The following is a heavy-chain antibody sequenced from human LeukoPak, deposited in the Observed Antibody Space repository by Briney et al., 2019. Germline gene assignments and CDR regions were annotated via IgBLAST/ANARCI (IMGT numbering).Heavy chain of an antibody. CDR3: AKELYTMVRRYYFDY. CDR1: GFTFSSYS. Sequence: GGSLRLSCAASGFTFSSYSMNWVRQAPGKGLEWVSSISSSSSYIYYADSVKGRFTISRDNSKNTLYLQMNSLRAEDTAVYYCAKELYTMVRRYYFDYWGQGTLVTVSS. V-gene: IGHV3-21*04. J-gene: IGHJ4*02. D-gene: IGHD3-10*01. CDR2: ISSSSSYI.